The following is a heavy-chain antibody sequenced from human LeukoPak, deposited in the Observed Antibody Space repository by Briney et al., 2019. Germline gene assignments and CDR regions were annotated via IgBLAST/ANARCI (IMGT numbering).Heavy chain of an antibody. V-gene: IGHV1-24*01. CDR1: GYTLTELS. J-gene: IGHJ4*02. CDR2: FDPEDGET. Sequence: ASVTVSCKVSGYTLTELSMHWVRQAPGKGLEWMGGFDPEDGETIYAQKFQGRVTMTEDTSTDTAYMELSSLRSEDTAVYYCATVRKYSSSSPFDYWGQGTLVTVSS. CDR3: ATVRKYSSSSPFDY. D-gene: IGHD6-6*01.